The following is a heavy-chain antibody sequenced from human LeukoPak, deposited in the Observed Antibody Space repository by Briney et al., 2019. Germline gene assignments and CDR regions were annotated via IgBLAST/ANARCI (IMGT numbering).Heavy chain of an antibody. Sequence: ASVKVSCKASGYTFTGYYMHWVRQAPGQGLEWMGWINPNSGGTNYAQKFQGRVTMTRDTSISTAYMELSSLRSEDTAVYYCAREVDSSSGAFDIWGQGTMVTVSS. CDR1: GYTFTGYY. V-gene: IGHV1-2*02. D-gene: IGHD6-6*01. J-gene: IGHJ3*02. CDR3: AREVDSSSGAFDI. CDR2: INPNSGGT.